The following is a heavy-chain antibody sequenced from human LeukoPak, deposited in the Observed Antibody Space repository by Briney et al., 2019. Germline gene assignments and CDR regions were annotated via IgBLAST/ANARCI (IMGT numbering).Heavy chain of an antibody. CDR1: GFTFSSYT. CDR2: ISGSGGST. V-gene: IGHV3-23*01. J-gene: IGHJ4*02. D-gene: IGHD4-17*01. CDR3: ANAPAYGLPLY. Sequence: PGASLRLSCSASGFTFSSYTMTWVRQAPGKGLEWVSGISGSGGSTFYADSVKGRFTISRDNSKNTLYLQMNSLRAEDTAVYYCANAPAYGLPLYWGQGTLVSVSS.